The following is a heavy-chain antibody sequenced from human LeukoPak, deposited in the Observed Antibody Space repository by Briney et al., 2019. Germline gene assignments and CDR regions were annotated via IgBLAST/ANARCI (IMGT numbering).Heavy chain of an antibody. Sequence: ASVKVSCKASGYTFTGYYMHWVRQAPGQGLEWMGWINPNSGATSYAQKFQGRVTMTREMSITTVYMELSRLRSDDTAVYYCARDPNIILLSGYFDFWGQGTLVTVSS. V-gene: IGHV1-2*02. CDR3: ARDPNIILLSGYFDF. D-gene: IGHD2-8*01. CDR1: GYTFTGYY. CDR2: INPNSGAT. J-gene: IGHJ4*02.